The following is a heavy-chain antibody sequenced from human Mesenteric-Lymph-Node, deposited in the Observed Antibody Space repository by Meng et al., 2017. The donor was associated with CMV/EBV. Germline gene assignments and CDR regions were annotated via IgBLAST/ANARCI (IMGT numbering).Heavy chain of an antibody. CDR1: AYSISSGYY. CDR2: IYHGGST. Sequence: GSLRLSCTVSAYSISSGYYWGWIRQPPGKGLEWIGTIYHGGSTYYNPSLKSRVTISVDTSKNQFSLKLSSVTAADTAVYYCARTSNWGIRADWFDPWGQGTLVTVS. J-gene: IGHJ5*02. D-gene: IGHD7-27*01. V-gene: IGHV4-38-2*02. CDR3: ARTSNWGIRADWFDP.